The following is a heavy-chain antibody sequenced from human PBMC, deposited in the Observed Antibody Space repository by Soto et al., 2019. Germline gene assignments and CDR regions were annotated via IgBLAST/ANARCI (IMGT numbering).Heavy chain of an antibody. CDR3: AKDSHRLAAAGTSPFYYCYGMDV. J-gene: IGHJ6*02. CDR1: GFTFDDYA. V-gene: IGHV3-43*02. CDR2: ISGDGGST. Sequence: GGSLRLSCAASGFTFDDYAMHWVRQAPGKGLEWVSLISGDGGSTYYADSVKGRFTISRDNSKNSLYLQMNSLRTEDTALYYCAKDSHRLAAAGTSPFYYCYGMDVWGQGTTVTVSS. D-gene: IGHD6-13*01.